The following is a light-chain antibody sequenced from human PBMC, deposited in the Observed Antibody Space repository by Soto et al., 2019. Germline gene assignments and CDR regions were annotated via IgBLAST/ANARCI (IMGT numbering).Light chain of an antibody. J-gene: IGLJ1*01. V-gene: IGLV2-11*01. CDR3: CSYAGSNTLYV. CDR1: SRDVGGYNS. Sequence: QPVLTQPRSVSGSPGQSVTISCTGTSRDVGGYNSVSWYRQHPGKAPQLIIYDVAQRPSGVPDRFSGSKSGNSASLTISGLQTEDEADYYCCSYAGSNTLYVFGTGTKLTVL. CDR2: DVA.